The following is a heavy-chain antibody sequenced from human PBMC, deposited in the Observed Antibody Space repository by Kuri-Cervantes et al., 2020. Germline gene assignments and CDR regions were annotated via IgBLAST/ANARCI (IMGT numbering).Heavy chain of an antibody. CDR1: GGSISSGSYY. V-gene: IGHV4-61*02. CDR2: IYTSGST. CDR3: AREMNWFDP. Sequence: SETLSLTCTVSGGSISSGSYYWSWIRQPAGKGLEWIGRIYTSGSTNYNPSLKSRVTISVDTSKNQFSLKLGSVTAADTAVYYCAREMNWFDPWGQGTLVTVSS. J-gene: IGHJ5*02.